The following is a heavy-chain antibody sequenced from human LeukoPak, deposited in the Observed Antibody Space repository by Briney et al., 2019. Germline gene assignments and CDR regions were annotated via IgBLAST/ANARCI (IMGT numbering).Heavy chain of an antibody. CDR3: ARVFPKGMATNP. V-gene: IGHV3-48*01. CDR2: ISSSTI. J-gene: IGHJ5*02. CDR1: GFTFSSYS. D-gene: IGHD5-12*01. Sequence: PGGSLRLSCAASGFTFSSYSMNWVRQAPGKGLEWVSYISSSTIYYADSVKGRFTISRDNAKNSLYLQMNSLRAEDTAVYYCARVFPKGMATNPWGQGTLVTVSS.